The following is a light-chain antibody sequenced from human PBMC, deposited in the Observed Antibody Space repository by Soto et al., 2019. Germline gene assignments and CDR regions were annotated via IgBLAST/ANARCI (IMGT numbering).Light chain of an antibody. Sequence: DIVLTQSPGTLSLSPGDSATLSCRASQSVSSGYLAWYQQKPGQALRLLIHGTSSRAAGIPDRFSGSGSGTDFTLTISRLEPEAFAVYFCQQYGRSPRTFGQGTKVEI. J-gene: IGKJ1*01. CDR1: QSVSSGY. CDR3: QQYGRSPRT. CDR2: GTS. V-gene: IGKV3-20*01.